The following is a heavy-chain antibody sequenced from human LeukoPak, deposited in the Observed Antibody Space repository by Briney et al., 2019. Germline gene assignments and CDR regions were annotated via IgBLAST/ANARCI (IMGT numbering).Heavy chain of an antibody. V-gene: IGHV4-34*01. CDR1: GGSFSGYY. D-gene: IGHD6-19*01. CDR3: AKDPGSGWWDATVYYYMDV. Sequence: SETLSLTCAVYGGSFSGYYWSWIRQPPGKGLEWIGEINHSGSTNYNPSLKSRVTISVDTSKNQFSLKLSSVTAADTAVYYCAKDPGSGWWDATVYYYMDVWGKGTTVTVSS. CDR2: INHSGST. J-gene: IGHJ6*03.